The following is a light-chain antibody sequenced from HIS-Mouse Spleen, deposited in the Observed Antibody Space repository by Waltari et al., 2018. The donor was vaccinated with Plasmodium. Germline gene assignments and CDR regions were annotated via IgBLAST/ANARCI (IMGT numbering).Light chain of an antibody. J-gene: IGLJ2*01. CDR2: DVS. Sequence: QSALTQPRSVSGSPGHSVTISCHGTSSDVGGYHYVYWYQQHPGKAPKLMIYDVSKRPSGVPDRFSGSKSGNTASLTISGLQAEDEADYYCCSYAGSYTWVFGGGTKLTVL. CDR3: CSYAGSYTWV. V-gene: IGLV2-11*01. CDR1: SSDVGGYHY.